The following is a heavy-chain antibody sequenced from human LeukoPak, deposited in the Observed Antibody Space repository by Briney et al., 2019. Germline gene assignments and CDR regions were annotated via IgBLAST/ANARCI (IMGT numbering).Heavy chain of an antibody. CDR1: GYTFTGYY. J-gene: IGHJ5*02. D-gene: IGHD4-17*01. CDR3: ARDGDYGDYYWFDP. V-gene: IGHV1-2*02. CDR2: INPNSGGT. Sequence: ASVKVSCKASGYTFTGYYMHWVRHAPGQGLDWMGWINPNSGGTNYAQTFQGRLTMTRDTSISTAYMELSRLRSDYTAVYYCARDGDYGDYYWFDPWGQGTLVTVSS.